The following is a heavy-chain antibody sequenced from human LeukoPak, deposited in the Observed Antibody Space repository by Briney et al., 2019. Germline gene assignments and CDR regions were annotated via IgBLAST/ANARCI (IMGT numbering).Heavy chain of an antibody. CDR3: ARDRTYYYDSSGYYYPHWFDP. J-gene: IGHJ5*02. Sequence: SETLSLTCTVSGGSIGSYYWSWIRQPPGKGLEWIGYIYYSRSTNYNPSLKSRITISVDTSKNQFSLKLSSVTAADTAVYYCARDRTYYYDSSGYYYPHWFDPWGQGTLVTVSS. CDR2: IYYSRST. D-gene: IGHD3-22*01. CDR1: GGSIGSYY. V-gene: IGHV4-59*01.